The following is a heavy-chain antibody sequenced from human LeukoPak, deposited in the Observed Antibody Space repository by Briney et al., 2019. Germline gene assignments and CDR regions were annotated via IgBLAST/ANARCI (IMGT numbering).Heavy chain of an antibody. CDR3: AKENDFVG. J-gene: IGHJ4*02. Sequence: GGSLRLSRAASGLTFSNYDMHWVRQPPGKGLEWVAVISYDGTNKYYADSVKGRFTISRDNSKSTLYLQMTSMRAEDTAGYYCAKENDFVGWGEGTLVTVSS. D-gene: IGHD3-3*01. CDR1: GLTFSNYD. V-gene: IGHV3-30*18. CDR2: ISYDGTNK.